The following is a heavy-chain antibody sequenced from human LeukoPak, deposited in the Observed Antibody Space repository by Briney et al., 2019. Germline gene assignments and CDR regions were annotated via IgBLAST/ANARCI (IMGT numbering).Heavy chain of an antibody. CDR3: ARDMAVLRYFDWLFFY. CDR2: IKHDESEK. J-gene: IGHJ4*02. D-gene: IGHD3-9*01. V-gene: IGHV3-7*01. CDR1: GFTFSTYW. Sequence: GGSLRLSCAASGFTFSTYWMTWVRQAPGRGLEWVANIKHDESEKYYVDSVKGRFTISRDNSKNTLYLQMNSLRAEDTAVYYCARDMAVLRYFDWLFFYWGQGTLVTVSS.